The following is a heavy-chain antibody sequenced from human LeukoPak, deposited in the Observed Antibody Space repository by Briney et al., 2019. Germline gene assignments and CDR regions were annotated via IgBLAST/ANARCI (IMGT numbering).Heavy chain of an antibody. CDR1: GFTFSSYA. CDR2: ISGSGGST. CDR3: AKDVKYSSSWYLDY. V-gene: IGHV3-23*01. Sequence: QPGGSLRLSCAASGFTFSSYAMSCVRQAPGKGLKWVSAISGSGGSTYYADSVKGRFTISRDNSKNTLHLQMNSLRAEDTAVYYCAKDVKYSSSWYLDYWGQGTLVTVSS. J-gene: IGHJ4*02. D-gene: IGHD6-13*01.